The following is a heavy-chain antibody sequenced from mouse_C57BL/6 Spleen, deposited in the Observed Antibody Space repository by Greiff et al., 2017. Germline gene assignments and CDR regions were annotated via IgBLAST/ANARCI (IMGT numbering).Heavy chain of an antibody. J-gene: IGHJ2*01. CDR3: ARDGDYYGSRGYFDY. V-gene: IGHV5-4*01. CDR1: GFTFSSYA. CDR2: ISDGGSYT. D-gene: IGHD1-1*01. Sequence: EVKLMESGGGLVKPGGSLKLSCAASGFTFSSYAMSWVRQTPEKRLEWVATISDGGSYTYYPDNVKGRFTISRDNAKNNLYLQMSHLKSEDTAMYYCARDGDYYGSRGYFDYWGQGTTLTVSS.